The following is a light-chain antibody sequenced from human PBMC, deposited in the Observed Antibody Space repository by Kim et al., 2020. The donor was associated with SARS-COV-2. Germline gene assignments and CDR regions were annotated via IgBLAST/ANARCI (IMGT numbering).Light chain of an antibody. V-gene: IGLV3-1*01. CDR1: KLGDKH. CDR3: QVWDNGTVV. Sequence: SVSQGQTVTIPGSGDKLGDKHWSWYQQRPGQSPLLVIYLDARRPSGIPERFSGSNSGTTATLTISATQTTDEADYFCQVWDNGTVVFGGGTQLTVL. J-gene: IGLJ3*02. CDR2: LDA.